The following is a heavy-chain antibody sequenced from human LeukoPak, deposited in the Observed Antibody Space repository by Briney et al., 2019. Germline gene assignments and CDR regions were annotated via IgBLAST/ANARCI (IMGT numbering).Heavy chain of an antibody. CDR1: GGSTSSYY. D-gene: IGHD3-3*01. V-gene: IGHV4-59*01. Sequence: SETLSLTCTVSGGSTSSYYWSWIRQPPGKGLEWIGYIYYSGSTNYNPSLKSRVTISVDTSKNQFSLKLSSVTAADTAVYYCARSSITIFGVVIDAFDIWGQGTMVTVSS. CDR3: ARSSITIFGVVIDAFDI. J-gene: IGHJ3*02. CDR2: IYYSGST.